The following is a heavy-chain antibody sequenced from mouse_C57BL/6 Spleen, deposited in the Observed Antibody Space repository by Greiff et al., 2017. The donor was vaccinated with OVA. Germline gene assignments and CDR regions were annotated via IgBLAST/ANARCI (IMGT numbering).Heavy chain of an antibody. CDR1: GFNFRSYG. V-gene: IGHV5-6*01. CDR3: ARYYYGAMDY. J-gene: IGHJ4*01. CDR2: ISSGGSYT. D-gene: IGHD1-1*02. Sequence: EVKLVESGGDLVKPGGSLKLSCAASGFNFRSYGMSWVRQTPDKRLEWVATISSGGSYTYYPDSVKGRFTISRDNAKNTLYLQMSSLKSEDTTMYYCARYYYGAMDYWGQGTSVTVSS.